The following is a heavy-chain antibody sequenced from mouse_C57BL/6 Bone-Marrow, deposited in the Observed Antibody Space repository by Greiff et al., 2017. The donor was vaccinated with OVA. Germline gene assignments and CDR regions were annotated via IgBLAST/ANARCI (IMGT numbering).Heavy chain of an antibody. CDR3: ARLYDGYPYYFDY. CDR1: DSEVFPIAY. Sequence: VQLQQSGSELRSPGSSVKLSCKDFDSEVFPIAYMSWVRQKPGHGFEWIGGILPSIGRTIYGEKFEDKATLDADTLSNTAYLELNSLTSEDSAIYYCARLYDGYPYYFDYWGQGTTLTVSS. D-gene: IGHD2-3*01. J-gene: IGHJ2*01. CDR2: ILPSIGRT. V-gene: IGHV15-2*01.